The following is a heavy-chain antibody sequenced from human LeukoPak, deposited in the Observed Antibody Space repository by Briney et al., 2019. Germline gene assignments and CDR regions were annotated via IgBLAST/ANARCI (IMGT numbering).Heavy chain of an antibody. Sequence: SGGSLRLSCAASGFSFSTYWMSWVRQAPGKGLGWVANIKQDESEKYYVDSVKGRFTISRDNTKNSLYLQMNSLRVEDTAVYYCASGRQLGRWGQGTLVTVSS. CDR1: GFSFSTYW. D-gene: IGHD6-13*01. CDR2: IKQDESEK. J-gene: IGHJ4*02. CDR3: ASGRQLGR. V-gene: IGHV3-7*03.